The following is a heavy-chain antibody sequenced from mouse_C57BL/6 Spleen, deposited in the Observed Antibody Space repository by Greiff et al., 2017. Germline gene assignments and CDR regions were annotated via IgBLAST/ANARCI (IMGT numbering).Heavy chain of an antibody. Sequence: EVMLVESGGGLVKPGGSLKLSCAASGFTFSDYGMHWVRQAPEKGLEWVAYISSGSSTIYYADTVKGRFTISRDNAKNTLFLQMTSLKSEDTAMYYCARLAYYTYAMDYWGQGTSVTVSS. J-gene: IGHJ4*01. V-gene: IGHV5-17*01. CDR1: GFTFSDYG. CDR3: ARLAYYTYAMDY. CDR2: ISSGSSTI. D-gene: IGHD2-12*01.